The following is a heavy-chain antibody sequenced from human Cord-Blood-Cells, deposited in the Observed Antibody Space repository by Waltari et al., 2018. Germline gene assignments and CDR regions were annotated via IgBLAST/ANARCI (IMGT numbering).Heavy chain of an antibody. J-gene: IGHJ6*02. V-gene: IGHV3-21*01. D-gene: IGHD6-13*01. Sequence: EVQLVESGGGLVKPGGSLRLSWSASGFPFSSYTMNWVRQAPGKGLEGVSSISSSSSYLYYADSVKGRFTISRDNAKNSLYLQMNSLRAEDTAVYYCARDSSSSWYYYYYGMDVWGQGTTVTVSS. CDR1: GFPFSSYT. CDR3: ARDSSSSWYYYYYGMDV. CDR2: ISSSSSYL.